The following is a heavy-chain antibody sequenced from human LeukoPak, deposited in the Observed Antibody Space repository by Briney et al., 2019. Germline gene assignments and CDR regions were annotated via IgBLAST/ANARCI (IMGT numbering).Heavy chain of an antibody. Sequence: PGGSLRLSCAASGFTFSSYWMSWVRQAPGKGLEWVANIKQDGSEKYYVDSVKGRFTISRDNAKNSLYLQMNSLRAEDTAVYYCARDYYDSSGYYSYYYYYYMDVWGKGTTVTVSS. J-gene: IGHJ6*03. CDR1: GFTFSSYW. V-gene: IGHV3-7*01. D-gene: IGHD3-22*01. CDR2: IKQDGSEK. CDR3: ARDYYDSSGYYSYYYYYYMDV.